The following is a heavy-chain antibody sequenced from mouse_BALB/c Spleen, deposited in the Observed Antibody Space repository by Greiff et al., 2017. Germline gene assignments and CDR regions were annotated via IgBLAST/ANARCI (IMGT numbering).Heavy chain of an antibody. V-gene: IGHV5-6-4*01. CDR1: GFTFSSYT. J-gene: IGHJ2*01. CDR2: ISSGGSYT. CDR3: TRDRGRLPYFDY. Sequence: EVKVVESGGGLVKPGGSLKLSCAASGFTFSSYTMSWVRQTPEKRLEWVATISSGGSYTYYPDSVKGRFTISRDNAKNTLYLQMSSLKSEDTAMYYCTRDRGRLPYFDYWGQGTTLTVSS. D-gene: IGHD2-2*01.